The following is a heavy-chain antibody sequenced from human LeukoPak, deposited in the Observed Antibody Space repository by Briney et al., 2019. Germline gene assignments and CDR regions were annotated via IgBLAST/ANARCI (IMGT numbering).Heavy chain of an antibody. D-gene: IGHD3-22*01. Sequence: ASVKVSCKASGYTSTGYYMHWVRQAPGQGLEWMGWINPNSGGTNYAQKFQGRVTMTRDTSISTAYMELSRLRSDDTAVYYCARDYYDSSGYPRLFDYWGQGTLVTVSS. V-gene: IGHV1-2*02. CDR2: INPNSGGT. J-gene: IGHJ4*02. CDR3: ARDYYDSSGYPRLFDY. CDR1: GYTSTGYY.